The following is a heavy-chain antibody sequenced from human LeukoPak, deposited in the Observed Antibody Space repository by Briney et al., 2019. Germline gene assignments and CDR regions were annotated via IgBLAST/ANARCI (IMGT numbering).Heavy chain of an antibody. D-gene: IGHD6-19*01. Sequence: AGGSLRLSCAASGFTFSNYGLHWVRQAPGKGLEWVAFIRYDGSNNYHSDSVKGRFIISRDNSKNTLYLQMNSLRAEDTAVYYCARGRPQWSPSYYFDYWGQGTLVTVSS. CDR2: IRYDGSNN. CDR3: ARGRPQWSPSYYFDY. V-gene: IGHV3-30*02. CDR1: GFTFSNYG. J-gene: IGHJ4*02.